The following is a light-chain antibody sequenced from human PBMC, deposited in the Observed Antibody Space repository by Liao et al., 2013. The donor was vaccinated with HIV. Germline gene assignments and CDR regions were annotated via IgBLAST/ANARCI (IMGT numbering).Light chain of an antibody. Sequence: SYELTQPPSVSVSPGQTASITCSGDKLGDKYACWYQQKPGQSPVQVIYQDTKRPSGIPERFSGSNSGTTATLSISGTQAMDEADYYCQAWDSSTVIFGGGTKLTVL. J-gene: IGLJ2*01. V-gene: IGLV3-1*01. CDR1: KLGDKY. CDR2: QDT. CDR3: QAWDSSTVI.